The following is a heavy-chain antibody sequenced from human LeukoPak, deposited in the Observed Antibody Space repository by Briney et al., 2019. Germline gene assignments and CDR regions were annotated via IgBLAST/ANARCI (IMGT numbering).Heavy chain of an antibody. D-gene: IGHD6-13*01. CDR1: GGSISSYY. CDR2: IYYSGST. Sequence: SETLSLTCTVSGGSISSYYWSWIRQPPGKGLEWIGYIYYSGSTNYNPSLKSRVTISVDTSKNQFSLKLSSVTAADTAVYYCARSSSRNPFDYWGQGTLVAVSS. V-gene: IGHV4-59*01. CDR3: ARSSSRNPFDY. J-gene: IGHJ4*02.